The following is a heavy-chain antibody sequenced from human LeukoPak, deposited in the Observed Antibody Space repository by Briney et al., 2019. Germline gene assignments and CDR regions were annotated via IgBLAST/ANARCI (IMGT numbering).Heavy chain of an antibody. V-gene: IGHV3-7*04. J-gene: IGHJ6*02. Sequence: GGSLTLSCAASGFTFSSYWMIWLRQAPGKGLEWVANIKQDGSEKYYVDSVKGRFTISRDNAKNSLYLQMNSLRAEDTAVYYCARTLTYYYGSGSTTPFYYYYGMDVWGQGTTVTVSS. D-gene: IGHD3-10*01. CDR3: ARTLTYYYGSGSTTPFYYYYGMDV. CDR2: IKQDGSEK. CDR1: GFTFSSYW.